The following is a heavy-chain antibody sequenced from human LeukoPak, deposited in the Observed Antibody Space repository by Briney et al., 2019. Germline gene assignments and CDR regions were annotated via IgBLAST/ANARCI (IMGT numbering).Heavy chain of an antibody. CDR1: GGSISSYY. D-gene: IGHD2-15*01. CDR3: ARGKEMQYCSGGSCQEYYFDY. V-gene: IGHV4-59*01. J-gene: IGHJ4*02. CDR2: IYYSGST. Sequence: SETLSLTCTVSGGSISSYYWSWIRQPPGKGLEWIGYIYYSGSTNYNASLESRVTISVATSRNQLSLKLSSVPAADTAVYYCARGKEMQYCSGGSCQEYYFDYWGQGTLVTVSS.